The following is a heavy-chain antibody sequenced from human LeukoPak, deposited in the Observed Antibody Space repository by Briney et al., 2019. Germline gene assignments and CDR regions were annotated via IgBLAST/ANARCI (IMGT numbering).Heavy chain of an antibody. CDR3: ARVLAAGSDTNWFDP. CDR2: IYYSGST. Sequence: SETLSLTCTVSGGSISSYYWSWIRQPPGKGLEWIGYIYYSGSTNYNPSLKSRVTISVDTSKNQFSLKLSSVTAADTAVYYCARVLAAGSDTNWFDPWGQGTLVTVSS. CDR1: GGSISSYY. D-gene: IGHD6-13*01. V-gene: IGHV4-59*01. J-gene: IGHJ5*02.